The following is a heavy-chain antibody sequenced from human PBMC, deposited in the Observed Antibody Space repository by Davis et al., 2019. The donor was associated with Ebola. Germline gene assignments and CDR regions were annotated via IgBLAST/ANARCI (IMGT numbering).Heavy chain of an antibody. V-gene: IGHV3-48*02. Sequence: EGSLRLSCVVSGFTLGRYSMNWVRQAPGEGLEWISYISGSGSVIYDADSVKGRFTVSRDNAKNSLYLHMNSLRDEDTAVYYCARDGGDSSGSHNAFDIWGQGTKVTVSS. CDR2: ISGSGSVI. J-gene: IGHJ3*02. D-gene: IGHD3-22*01. CDR3: ARDGGDSSGSHNAFDI. CDR1: GFTLGRYS.